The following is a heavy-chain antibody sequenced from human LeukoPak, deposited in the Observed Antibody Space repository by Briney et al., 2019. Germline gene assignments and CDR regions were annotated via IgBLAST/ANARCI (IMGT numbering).Heavy chain of an antibody. D-gene: IGHD3-9*01. J-gene: IGHJ4*02. CDR2: INHSGST. CDR1: GGSFSGYY. CDR3: ARGSSLSIYDILTGYFLENKYYFDY. Sequence: PSETLSLTCAVYGGSFSGYYWSWIRQPPGKGLEWIGEINHSGSTNYNPSLKSRVTISVDTSKNQFSLKLSSVTAADTAVYYCARGSSLSIYDILTGYFLENKYYFDYWGQGTLVTVSS. V-gene: IGHV4-34*01.